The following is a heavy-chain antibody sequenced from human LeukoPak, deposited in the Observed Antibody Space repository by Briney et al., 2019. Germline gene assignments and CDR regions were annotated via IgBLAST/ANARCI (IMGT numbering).Heavy chain of an antibody. CDR3: ARHKTSSGCDDY. J-gene: IGHJ4*02. V-gene: IGHV4-39*01. D-gene: IGHD6-19*01. Sequence: SETLSLTCTVSGGSISSSSYYWGWIRQPPGKGLEWIGSIYYSGSTYYNPSLKSRVTISVDTSKNQFSLKLSSVTAADTAVYYCARHKTSSGCDDYWGQGTLVTVSS. CDR2: IYYSGST. CDR1: GGSISSSSYY.